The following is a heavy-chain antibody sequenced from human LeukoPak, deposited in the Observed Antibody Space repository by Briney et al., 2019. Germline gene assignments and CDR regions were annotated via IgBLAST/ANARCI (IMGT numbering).Heavy chain of an antibody. CDR3: ARVLSSELRYFDWLWPDAFDI. CDR2: IIPIFGTA. Sequence: ASVKVSCKASGGTFSSYAISWVRQAPGQGLEWMGGIIPIFGTANYAQKFQGRVTITADESTSTAYMELSSLRSEDTAVYYCARVLSSELRYFDWLWPDAFDIWGQGTMVTVPS. V-gene: IGHV1-69*13. D-gene: IGHD3-9*01. CDR1: GGTFSSYA. J-gene: IGHJ3*02.